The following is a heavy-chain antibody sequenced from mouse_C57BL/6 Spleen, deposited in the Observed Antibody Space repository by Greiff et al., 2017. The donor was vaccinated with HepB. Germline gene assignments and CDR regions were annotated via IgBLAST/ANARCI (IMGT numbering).Heavy chain of an antibody. Sequence: EVQLQQSGPELVKPGASVKISCKASGYSFTDYNMNWVKQSNGKSLEWIGVINPNYGTTSYNQKFKGKATLTVDQSSSTAYMQLNSLTSEDSAVDYWARGDDSNPGNAMDYWGQGTSVTVSS. CDR3: ARGDDSNPGNAMDY. V-gene: IGHV1-39*01. CDR1: GYSFTDYN. D-gene: IGHD2-5*01. CDR2: INPNYGTT. J-gene: IGHJ4*01.